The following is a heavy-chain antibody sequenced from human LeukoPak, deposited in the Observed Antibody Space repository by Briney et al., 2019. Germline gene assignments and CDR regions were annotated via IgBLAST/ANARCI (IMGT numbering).Heavy chain of an antibody. D-gene: IGHD3-22*01. V-gene: IGHV3-48*04. CDR1: GFTFSTYS. Sequence: PGGSLRLSCAASGFTFSTYSINWVRQAPGKGLEWVSYISSDSSTIYYADSLKGRFTISRDNAKNSLYLQMNSLRAEDTAVYYCARVPYYYDIKRDYWGQGTLVTVSS. J-gene: IGHJ4*02. CDR3: ARVPYYYDIKRDY. CDR2: ISSDSSTI.